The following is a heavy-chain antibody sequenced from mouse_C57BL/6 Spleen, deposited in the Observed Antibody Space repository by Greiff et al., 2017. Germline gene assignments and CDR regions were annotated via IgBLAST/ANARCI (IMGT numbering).Heavy chain of an antibody. V-gene: IGHV1-53*01. D-gene: IGHD1-1*01. CDR2: INPSNGGT. CDR3: ARYCYGSSYYFDY. Sequence: QVQLQQSGTELVKPGASVKLSCKASGYTFTSYWMHWVKQRPGQGLEWIGNINPSNGGTNYNEKFKGKAPLTVDKSASKSYMQLSSLTSEDSAVYNGARYCYGSSYYFDYWGQGTTLTVSS. J-gene: IGHJ2*01. CDR1: GYTFTSYW.